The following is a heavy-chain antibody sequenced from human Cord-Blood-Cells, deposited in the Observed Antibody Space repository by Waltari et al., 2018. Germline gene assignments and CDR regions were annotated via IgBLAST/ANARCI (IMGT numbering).Heavy chain of an antibody. V-gene: IGHV1-24*01. CDR3: ATDAGYYAFDY. CDR2: FDPEDGET. J-gene: IGHJ4*02. D-gene: IGHD3-22*01. CDR1: GYTLTELS. Sequence: QVQLVQSGAEVKKPGASVKVSCKVSGYTLTELSMHWGRQDPGKGLGWMGGFDPEDGETIYAQKFQGRVTTTEDTSTDTAYMELSSLRSEDTAVYYCATDAGYYAFDYWGQGTLVTVSS.